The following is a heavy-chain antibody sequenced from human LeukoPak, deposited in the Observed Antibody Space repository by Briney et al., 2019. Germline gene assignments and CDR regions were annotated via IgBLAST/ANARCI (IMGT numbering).Heavy chain of an antibody. J-gene: IGHJ5*02. V-gene: IGHV4-59*08. CDR3: ARQMRSSSSPFDP. D-gene: IGHD6-13*01. CDR2: IYYSGST. CDR1: GGSISSYY. Sequence: SETLSLTCTVSGGSISSYYWSWVRQPPGKGLEWIGYIYYSGSTNYNPSRKSRVTIPVDTSKNQFSLKLSSVTAADTAVYYCARQMRSSSSPFDPWGQGTLVTVSS.